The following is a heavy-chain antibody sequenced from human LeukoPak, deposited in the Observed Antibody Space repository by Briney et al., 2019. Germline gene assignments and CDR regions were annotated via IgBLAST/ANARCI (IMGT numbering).Heavy chain of an antibody. V-gene: IGHV4-59*11. J-gene: IGHJ4*02. Sequence: KSSETLSLTCTVSGGSISSHYWSWIRQPPGKGLEWIGYIYYSGSTKYNPSLKSRVTISVDTPKTQFPLKRSSVTAADTAVYYCARVKSAVVPAFYYWGQGTLVTVSS. CDR3: ARVKSAVVPAFYY. CDR1: GGSISSHY. CDR2: IYYSGST. D-gene: IGHD2-2*01.